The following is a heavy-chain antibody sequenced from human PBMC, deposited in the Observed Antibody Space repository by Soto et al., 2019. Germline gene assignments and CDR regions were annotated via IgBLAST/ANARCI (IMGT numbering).Heavy chain of an antibody. CDR3: AREYSGTYYTHYYGLDV. Sequence: SETLSLTCTVSGGSMSSYYWTWIRQPPGKGLEWIGYIDHSGNTNYNASLKSRVTISVDTSNNQFSLRMNSVTAADTAMYYCAREYSGTYYTHYYGLDVWGQGATVTAP. D-gene: IGHD1-26*01. CDR2: IDHSGNT. CDR1: GGSMSSYY. V-gene: IGHV4-59*01. J-gene: IGHJ6*02.